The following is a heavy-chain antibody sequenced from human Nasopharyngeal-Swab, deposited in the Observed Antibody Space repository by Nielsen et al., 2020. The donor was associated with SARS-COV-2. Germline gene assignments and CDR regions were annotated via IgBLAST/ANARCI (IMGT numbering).Heavy chain of an antibody. D-gene: IGHD5-12*01. CDR2: ISSSGSTI. CDR3: AKPRSGGYEDYFDY. V-gene: IGHV3-48*03. J-gene: IGHJ4*02. CDR1: GFTFSSYE. Sequence: GGSLRLSCAASGFTFSSYEMNWVRQAPGKGLEWVSYISSSGSTIYYADSVKGRFTISRDNSKNTLYLQINSLRVEDTAVYFCAKPRSGGYEDYFDYWGQGTLVTASS.